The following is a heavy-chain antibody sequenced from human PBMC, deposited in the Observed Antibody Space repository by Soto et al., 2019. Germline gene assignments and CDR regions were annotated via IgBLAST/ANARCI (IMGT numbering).Heavy chain of an antibody. V-gene: IGHV3-33*01. CDR2: IWYDGSNK. CDR3: ARVDYYDSSGYYYGLYYYGMDV. J-gene: IGHJ6*02. CDR1: GFTFSSYG. Sequence: GGSLRLSCAASGFTFSSYGMHWVRQAPGKGLEWVAVIWYDGSNKYYADSVKGRFTISRDNSKNTLYLQMNSLRAEDTAVYYCARVDYYDSSGYYYGLYYYGMDVWGQGTTVTVSS. D-gene: IGHD3-22*01.